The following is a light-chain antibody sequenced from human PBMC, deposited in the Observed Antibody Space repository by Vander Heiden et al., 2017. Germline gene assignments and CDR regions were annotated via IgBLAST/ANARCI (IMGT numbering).Light chain of an antibody. CDR1: SSYVGDYNY. J-gene: IGLJ3*02. V-gene: IGLV2-14*03. CDR3: SSYTSSSTRG. CDR2: DVS. Sequence: QSALTQPASVSGSPGQSITISCTGTSSYVGDYNYVSWYQQHPGKAPKPISYDVSNRPSGVSNRFSGSKSGNNDSPSISGLQAEDEAYYYCSSYTSSSTRGLGGGPNL.